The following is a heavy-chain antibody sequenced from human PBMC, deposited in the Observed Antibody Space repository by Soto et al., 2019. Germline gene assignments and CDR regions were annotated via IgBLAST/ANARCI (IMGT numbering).Heavy chain of an antibody. J-gene: IGHJ5*02. Sequence: SETLSLTCAVYGGSFSDYYWSWIRQPPGKGLEWIGEINHRGSTNYNPSLKSRVTISVDRTKNQFSLKLRSVTAADTAVYYCNRGEIVTGSRNWLDPWGQGILVTVSS. D-gene: IGHD3-9*01. CDR2: INHRGST. V-gene: IGHV4-34*01. CDR3: NRGEIVTGSRNWLDP. CDR1: GGSFSDYY.